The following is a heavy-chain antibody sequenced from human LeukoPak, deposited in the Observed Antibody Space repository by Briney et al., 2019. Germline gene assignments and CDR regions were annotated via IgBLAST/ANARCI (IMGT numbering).Heavy chain of an antibody. CDR3: ARSPTGENWFDP. V-gene: IGHV3-33*01. D-gene: IGHD1-14*01. CDR2: IWYDGSNK. CDR1: GLTSSSYG. Sequence: QPGGSLRLSCAASGLTSSSYGMHWVRQAPGKGLEWVAVIWYDGSNKYYADSVKGRFTISRDNSKNTQYLQMNSLRAEDTAVYYCARSPTGENWFDPWGQGTLVTVSS. J-gene: IGHJ5*02.